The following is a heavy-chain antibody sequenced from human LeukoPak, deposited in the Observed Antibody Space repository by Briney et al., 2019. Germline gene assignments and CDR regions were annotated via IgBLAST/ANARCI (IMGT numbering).Heavy chain of an antibody. CDR3: ARPPSRGYSSSFEY. CDR2: IYPDESNI. D-gene: IGHD2-2*03. Sequence: GESLKISCKGSGYSFPTYWIAWVRQMPGKGLEWMGIIYPDESNIRYSPSFQGQVTISADKSISTAYLQWSSLKASDTAMYYCARPPSRGYSSSFEYWGQGTLVTVS. V-gene: IGHV5-51*01. CDR1: GYSFPTYW. J-gene: IGHJ4*02.